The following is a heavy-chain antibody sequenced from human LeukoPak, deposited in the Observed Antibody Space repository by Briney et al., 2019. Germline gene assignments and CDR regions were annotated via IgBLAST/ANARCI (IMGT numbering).Heavy chain of an antibody. V-gene: IGHV4-59*01. CDR3: AREVVVVPAAENWFDP. J-gene: IGHJ5*02. CDR2: XYYSGST. Sequence: SETLSLTCTVSGGSISSYYWSWIRQPPGKGLEXXXXXYYSGSTNYNPSLKSRVTISVDTSKNQFSLKLSSVTAADTAVYYCAREVVVVPAAENWFDPWGQGTLVTVSS. D-gene: IGHD2-2*01. CDR1: GGSISSYY.